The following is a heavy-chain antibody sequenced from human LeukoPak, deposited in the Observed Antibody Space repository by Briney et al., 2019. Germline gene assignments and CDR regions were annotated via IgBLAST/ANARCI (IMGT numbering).Heavy chain of an antibody. V-gene: IGHV1-2*06. J-gene: IGHJ3*02. D-gene: IGHD2-8*01. CDR3: ARDRGVPGPGNALDI. CDR1: GYTFTNYH. Sequence: ASVKVSCKASGYTFTNYHMHWVRQAPGQGLEWLGLVKPKGGDSGFVQKFRGRVTVTTDVSTTTIHMELSNLRSDDTAVYYCARDRGVPGPGNALDIWGQGTMVTVSS. CDR2: VKPKGGDS.